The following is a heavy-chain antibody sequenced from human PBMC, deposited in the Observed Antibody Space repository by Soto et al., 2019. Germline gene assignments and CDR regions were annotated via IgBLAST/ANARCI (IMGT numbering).Heavy chain of an antibody. D-gene: IGHD2-15*01. CDR2: IGTAGDT. J-gene: IGHJ6*03. Sequence: GGSLRLSCAASGFTFSSYDMHWVRQATGKGLEWVSAIGTAGDTYYPGSVKGRFTISRENAKNSLYLQMNSLRAGDTAVYYCARGECSGGSCYSGKGYMDVWGKGTTVTVSS. V-gene: IGHV3-13*01. CDR3: ARGECSGGSCYSGKGYMDV. CDR1: GFTFSSYD.